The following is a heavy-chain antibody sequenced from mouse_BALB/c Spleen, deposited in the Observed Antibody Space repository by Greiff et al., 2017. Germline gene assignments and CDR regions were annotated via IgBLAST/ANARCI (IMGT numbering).Heavy chain of an antibody. V-gene: IGHV1-20*02. CDR3: ARDYYGLDY. CDR2: INPYNGDT. D-gene: IGHD1-2*01. CDR1: GYSFTGYF. J-gene: IGHJ2*01. Sequence: EVKLVESGPELVKPGASVKISCTASGYSFTGYFMNWVMQSHGKSLEWIGRINPYNGDTFYNQKFKGKATLTVDKSSSTAHMELRSLASEDSAVYYCARDYYGLDYWGQGTTLTVSS.